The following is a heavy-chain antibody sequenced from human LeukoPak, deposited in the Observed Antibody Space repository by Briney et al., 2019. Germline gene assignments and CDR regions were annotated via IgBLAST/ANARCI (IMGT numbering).Heavy chain of an antibody. V-gene: IGHV1-69*01. Sequence: GSSVKVSCKASGGTFSSYAISWVRQAPGQGLEWMGGIIPIFGTANYAQKFQGRVTITADESTSTAYMELSSLRSEDTAVYYCAREDRAYYYDSSAYYFDAFDIWGQGTMVTVSS. D-gene: IGHD3-22*01. CDR3: AREDRAYYYDSSAYYFDAFDI. J-gene: IGHJ3*02. CDR2: IIPIFGTA. CDR1: GGTFSSYA.